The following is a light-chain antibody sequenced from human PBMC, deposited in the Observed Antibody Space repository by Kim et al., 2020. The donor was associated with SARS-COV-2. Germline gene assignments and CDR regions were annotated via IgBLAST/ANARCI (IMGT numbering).Light chain of an antibody. CDR3: GTWDSSRGAYV. Sequence: GQKVTISCSGGSCNIGDNYVCWYQQRPGTAPKLLIYEDDQRPSGIADRFSGSKSGTSATLGITGLQTGDEADYYCGTWDSSRGAYVFGTGTKVTVL. CDR2: EDD. J-gene: IGLJ1*01. CDR1: SCNIGDNY. V-gene: IGLV1-51*02.